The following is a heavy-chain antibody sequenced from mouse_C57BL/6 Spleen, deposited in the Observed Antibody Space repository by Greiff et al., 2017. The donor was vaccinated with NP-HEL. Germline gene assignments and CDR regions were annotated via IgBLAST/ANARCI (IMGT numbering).Heavy chain of an antibody. V-gene: IGHV1-82*01. CDR1: GYAFSSSW. J-gene: IGHJ4*01. Sequence: QVQLQQSGPELVKPGASVKISCKASGYAFSSSWMNWVTQRPGKGLEWIGRIYPGDGDTNYNGKFKGKATLTADKSSSTSYMQRSSLTSEDSAVYFCAREGTTVVAPDGDWGQGTSVTVSS. D-gene: IGHD1-1*01. CDR3: AREGTTVVAPDGD. CDR2: IYPGDGDT.